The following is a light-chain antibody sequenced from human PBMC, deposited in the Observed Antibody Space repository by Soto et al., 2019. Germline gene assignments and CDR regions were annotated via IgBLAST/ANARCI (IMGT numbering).Light chain of an antibody. CDR1: QSVSIY. Sequence: IVLAKSPSTLTLSPGERATLSCRASQSVSIYLAWYQQKPGHPPRLLIYDASNRATGIPASFSGSGSGTDFTLTISSLEREDFAAYYCHHYGISPPWTFGQGTKVDI. J-gene: IGKJ1*01. CDR2: DAS. V-gene: IGKV3-11*01. CDR3: HHYGISPPWT.